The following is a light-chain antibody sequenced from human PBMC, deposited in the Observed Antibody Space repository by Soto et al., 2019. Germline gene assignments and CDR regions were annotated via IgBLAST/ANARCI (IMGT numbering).Light chain of an antibody. CDR2: TVS. Sequence: DIQLTQSPSFLSASVGDRLTITCRAGQDIRSSLAWYQQKPGKAPNLLIYTVSTLQSGVPSRFSGSRSGTEFTLTISSLQPEECATDYCQQCNSSPFTFGGGTKVEI. J-gene: IGKJ4*01. CDR1: QDIRSS. CDR3: QQCNSSPFT. V-gene: IGKV1-9*01.